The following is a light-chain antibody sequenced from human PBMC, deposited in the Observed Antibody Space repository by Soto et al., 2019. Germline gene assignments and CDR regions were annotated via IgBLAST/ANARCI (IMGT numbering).Light chain of an antibody. V-gene: IGKV3-11*01. CDR2: DAS. CDR3: QQRSNWPRT. Sequence: ESVLTQSPATLSVSPGERATLSCRASQSVRSYLAWYQQKPGQAPRLRIYDASNRATGIPARFSGSGSGTDFTLTISSLEPEDFAVYYCQQRSNWPRTFGQGTKVDIK. CDR1: QSVRSY. J-gene: IGKJ1*01.